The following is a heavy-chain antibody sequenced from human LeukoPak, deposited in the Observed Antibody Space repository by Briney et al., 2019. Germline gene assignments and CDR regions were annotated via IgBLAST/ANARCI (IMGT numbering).Heavy chain of an antibody. Sequence: SETLSLTCVVYGVSFSGYYWSWIRQPPGKGLEWIGEINHSGSTNYNPSLTSRVTISVDTSKNQFSLKLRSVTAADTAVYYCARTRWLQSLFDYWGQGTLFTVSS. CDR3: ARTRWLQSLFDY. V-gene: IGHV4-34*01. CDR2: INHSGST. D-gene: IGHD5-24*01. CDR1: GVSFSGYY. J-gene: IGHJ4*02.